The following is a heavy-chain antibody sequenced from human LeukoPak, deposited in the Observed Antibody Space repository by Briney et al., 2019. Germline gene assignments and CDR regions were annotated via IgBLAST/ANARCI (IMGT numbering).Heavy chain of an antibody. CDR2: ISISSCYI. CDR3: ATDCIRAATKAIDY. CDR1: GFILSTYR. J-gene: IGHJ4*02. Sequence: PGGSLRLSSAASGFILSTYRMKWVRQAQGEGLEWVSSISISSCYISYPDSVNRRFPISRDNANNSLYLQMNSLRAADTAVYYCATDCIRAATKAIDYWGQGTLVTVSS. V-gene: IGHV3-21*01. D-gene: IGHD3-10*01.